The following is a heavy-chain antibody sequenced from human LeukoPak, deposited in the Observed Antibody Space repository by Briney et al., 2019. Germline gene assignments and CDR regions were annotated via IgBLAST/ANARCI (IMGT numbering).Heavy chain of an antibody. V-gene: IGHV1-69*13. Sequence: GASVTVSCKPSGGTFTIYAISWVRQAPGQGLEWMAGIIPIFGTANYAQKFQGRVTITADESTSTAYMELSSLRSEDTAVYYCARDLSGSYSYAFDIWGQGTMVTVSS. CDR2: IIPIFGTA. CDR3: ARDLSGSYSYAFDI. D-gene: IGHD1-26*01. CDR1: GGTFTIYA. J-gene: IGHJ3*02.